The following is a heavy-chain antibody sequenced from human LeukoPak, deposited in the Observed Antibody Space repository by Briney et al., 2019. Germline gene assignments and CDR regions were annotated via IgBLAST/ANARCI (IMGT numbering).Heavy chain of an antibody. CDR1: GFPFTTYR. D-gene: IGHD4-17*01. Sequence: QAGGSLRLSCAASGFPFTTYRMSWVRQAPGKGLEWVSAISGSGGSTYYADSVKGRLTISRDNSKNTMYLQMNSLRAEDTAIYYCAKVFTYGDPLYYIDFWGQGTLVTVSS. V-gene: IGHV3-23*01. CDR2: ISGSGGST. J-gene: IGHJ4*02. CDR3: AKVFTYGDPLYYIDF.